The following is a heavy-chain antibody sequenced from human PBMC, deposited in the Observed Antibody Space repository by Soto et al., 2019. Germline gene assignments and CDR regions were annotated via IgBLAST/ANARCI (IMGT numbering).Heavy chain of an antibody. Sequence: QVQLQESGPRLVKPSQTLSLTCTVSGGSVSSDDYYWNWIRQPPGEVLEWLGYSFYSGNTYYNPALKSRVTISVDTSKNQFSLTLTSVTDADTAVYYGVRDVANISPTGPFAAAGHFDSWGQGVLVTVSS. J-gene: IGHJ4*02. V-gene: IGHV4-30-4*01. CDR1: GGSVSSDDYY. CDR3: VRDVANISPTGPFAAAGHFDS. D-gene: IGHD6-13*01. CDR2: SFYSGNT.